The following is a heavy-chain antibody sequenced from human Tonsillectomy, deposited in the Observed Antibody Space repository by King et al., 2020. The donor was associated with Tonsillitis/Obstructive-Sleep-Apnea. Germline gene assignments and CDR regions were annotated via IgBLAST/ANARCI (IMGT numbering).Heavy chain of an antibody. D-gene: IGHD2-15*01. CDR3: ARDRGYCSGGSCYSSWFDP. CDR2: IYYSGNT. J-gene: IGHJ5*02. V-gene: IGHV4-61*01. Sequence: QLQESGPGLVKPSETLSLTCTVSGGSVSSGSYYWSWIRQPPGKGLEWIGYIYYSGNTNYNPSLKSRVTISVDTSKNQFSLKLRSVTAADTAVYYCARDRGYCSGGSCYSSWFDPWGQGTLVTVSS. CDR1: GGSVSSGSYY.